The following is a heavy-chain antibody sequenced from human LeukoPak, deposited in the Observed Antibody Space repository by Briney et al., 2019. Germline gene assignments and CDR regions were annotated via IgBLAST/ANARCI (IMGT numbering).Heavy chain of an antibody. V-gene: IGHV3-64D*09. CDR2: IGNRGDGT. J-gene: IGHJ4*02. Sequence: GGSLRLSCAASGFTFSNFAMHWVRQAPGKTLEYVSAIGNRGDGTYYADSVKGRFTISRDNSKNMLYLQMSSLRDEDTAVYYCVKASSGFYYEYWGQGILVTVSS. CDR3: VKASSGFYYEY. D-gene: IGHD3-22*01. CDR1: GFTFSNFA.